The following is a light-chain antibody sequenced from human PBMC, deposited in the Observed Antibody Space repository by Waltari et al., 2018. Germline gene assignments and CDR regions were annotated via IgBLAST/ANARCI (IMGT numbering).Light chain of an antibody. V-gene: IGLV2-11*01. CDR3: CSYAGADTSVL. CDR2: DVN. Sequence: QSALTQPRSVFGSPGQSVTISCTGTSSDVGGYDFVSWYQQYPGKAPKLIIYDVNKRPPGVPDRSSASKSGNTASLTISGLLNEDEADYYCCSYAGADTSVLFGGGTTLTVL. CDR1: SSDVGGYDF. J-gene: IGLJ2*01.